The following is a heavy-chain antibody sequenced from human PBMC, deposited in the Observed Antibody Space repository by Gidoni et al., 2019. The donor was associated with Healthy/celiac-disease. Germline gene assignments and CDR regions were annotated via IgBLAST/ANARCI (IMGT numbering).Heavy chain of an antibody. V-gene: IGHV3-7*03. Sequence: EVQLVESGGGLAQPGGSLRLSFPVPGFTLSSYWMSWVRQAPGKGLEWVANIKQDGSEKYYVDSVKGRFTISRDNAKNSLYLQMNSLRAEDTAVYYCAREEWDSSGYYPFDYWGQGTLVTVSS. CDR2: IKQDGSEK. J-gene: IGHJ4*02. D-gene: IGHD3-22*01. CDR3: AREEWDSSGYYPFDY. CDR1: GFTLSSYW.